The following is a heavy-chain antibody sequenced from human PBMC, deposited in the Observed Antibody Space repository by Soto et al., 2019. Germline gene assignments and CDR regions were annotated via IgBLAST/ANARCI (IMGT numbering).Heavy chain of an antibody. CDR2: INPNSGGT. CDR1: GYTFTGYY. V-gene: IGHV1-2*04. CDR3: ARDISGYYDA. D-gene: IGHD3-22*01. Sequence: AAVKASCKAAGYTFTGYYMHWVRQAPGQGLEWMGWINPNSGGTNYAQKFQGWVTMTRDTSISTAYMELSRLSSDDTDVYYCARDISGYYDAWGQGTLVTSPQ. J-gene: IGHJ5*02.